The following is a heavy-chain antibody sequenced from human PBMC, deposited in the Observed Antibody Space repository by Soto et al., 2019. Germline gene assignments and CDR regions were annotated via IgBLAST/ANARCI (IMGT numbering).Heavy chain of an antibody. CDR1: GGSISSYY. Sequence: SETLSLTCTVSGGSISSYYWSWIRQPPGKGLEWIGYIYYSGSTNYNPSLKSRVTISVDTSKNQFSLKLSSVTAADTAVYYCARSGGKMTHYYYYYMDVWGKGTTVTVSS. V-gene: IGHV4-59*01. CDR3: ARSGGKMTHYYYYYMDV. J-gene: IGHJ6*03. CDR2: IYYSGST. D-gene: IGHD3-10*01.